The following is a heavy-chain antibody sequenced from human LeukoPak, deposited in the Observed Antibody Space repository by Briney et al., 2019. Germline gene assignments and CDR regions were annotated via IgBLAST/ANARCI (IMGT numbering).Heavy chain of an antibody. Sequence: ETLSLTCTVSGGSISSYYWSWIRQPPGKGLEWIGYIYYSGSTNYNPSLKSRVTISVDTSKNQFSLKLSSVTAADTAVYYCARDAFRAFDIWGQGTMVTVSS. V-gene: IGHV4-59*01. CDR2: IYYSGST. CDR3: ARDAFRAFDI. J-gene: IGHJ3*02. D-gene: IGHD2/OR15-2a*01. CDR1: GGSISSYY.